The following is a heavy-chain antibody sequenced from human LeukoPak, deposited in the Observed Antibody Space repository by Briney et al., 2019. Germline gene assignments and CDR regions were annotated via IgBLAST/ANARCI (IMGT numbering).Heavy chain of an antibody. J-gene: IGHJ4*02. CDR2: IRPETGEP. D-gene: IGHD3-10*01. V-gene: IGHV1-24*01. CDR3: TTDSGRSYFYFNF. Sequence: ASVRVSCKISGFGLSVLSIHWMRQAPGKGLEWVGGIRPETGEPIYAQKFQGRVTVTEDTVTDTGYMELRSLTSDDTAVYFCTTDSGRSYFYFNFWGQGTLVTVSS. CDR1: GFGLSVLS.